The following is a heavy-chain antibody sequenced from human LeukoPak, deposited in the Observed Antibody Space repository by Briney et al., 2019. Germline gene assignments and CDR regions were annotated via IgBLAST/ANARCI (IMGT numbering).Heavy chain of an antibody. CDR2: ISSSGSTI. J-gene: IGHJ4*02. CDR1: GFTFSSYE. V-gene: IGHV3-48*03. Sequence: GGSLRLSCAASGFTFSSYEMNWVRQAPGKGLEWVSYISSSGSTIYYADSVKGRFTISRDNAKNTLYLQMNSLRAEDTAVYYCASGRIWFGELLDDYWGQGTLVTVSS. CDR3: ASGRIWFGELLDDY. D-gene: IGHD3-10*01.